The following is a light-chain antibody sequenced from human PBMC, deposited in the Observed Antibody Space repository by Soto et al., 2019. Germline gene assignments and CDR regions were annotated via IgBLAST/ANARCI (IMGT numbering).Light chain of an antibody. CDR2: KAS. CDR3: QHYHNYPVT. J-gene: IGKJ2*01. CDR1: QSIGIW. V-gene: IGKV1-5*03. Sequence: DIQMTQSPSTLSASVGDRFTITCRDSQSIGIWLAWYQQKTWKAPKLLIYKASTLGSVFTSRFSVSVSGTEFTLTLSSLQPDDFATDYCQHYHNYPVTFVQGTKLEIK.